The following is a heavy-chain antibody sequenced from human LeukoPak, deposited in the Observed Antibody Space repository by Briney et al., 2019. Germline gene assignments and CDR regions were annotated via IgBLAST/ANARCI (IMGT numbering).Heavy chain of an antibody. CDR3: EAIDSGYDYYFDY. CDR1: GGSISSHY. Sequence: SETLSLTCTVSGGSISSHYWSWIRQPAGKGLEWIGRIYTSGSTNYNPSLKSRVTMSVDTSKNQFSLKLSSVTAADTAVYYCEAIDSGYDYYFDYWGQGTLVTVSS. D-gene: IGHD5-12*01. CDR2: IYTSGST. V-gene: IGHV4-4*07. J-gene: IGHJ4*02.